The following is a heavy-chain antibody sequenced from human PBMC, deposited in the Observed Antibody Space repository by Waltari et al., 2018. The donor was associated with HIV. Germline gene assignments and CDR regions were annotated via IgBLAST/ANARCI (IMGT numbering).Heavy chain of an antibody. CDR2: INTRTGNP. CDR3: ARVDGSASFSFDS. D-gene: IGHD1-1*01. J-gene: IGHJ4*02. CDR1: TYPFTNYA. V-gene: IGHV7-4-1*02. Sequence: QVQLVQSGSDLKKPGASVNVSCKASTYPFTNYALNWVRQATGQGLEWMGWINTRTGNPTYAQAFTGRFVFSLDTSVSTAYLQITSLKAEDTAIYYCARVDGSASFSFDSWGQGALVTVSS.